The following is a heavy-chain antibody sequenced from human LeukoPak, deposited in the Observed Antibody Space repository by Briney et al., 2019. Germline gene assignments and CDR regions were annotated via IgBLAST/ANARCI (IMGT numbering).Heavy chain of an antibody. Sequence: GGSLRLSCAASGFTFTTFWMNWVRQAPGKGLEWVAKIKQDGSEKYYVDSVEGRFTISRDNAKKSLYLQMNSLRPEDTAAYYCARGAYSYGFWGQGTLVTVSS. J-gene: IGHJ4*02. D-gene: IGHD5-18*01. CDR1: GFTFTTFW. CDR2: IKQDGSEK. CDR3: ARGAYSYGF. V-gene: IGHV3-7*05.